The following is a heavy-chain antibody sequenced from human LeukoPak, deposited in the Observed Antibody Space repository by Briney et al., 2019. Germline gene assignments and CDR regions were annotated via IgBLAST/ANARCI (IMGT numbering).Heavy chain of an antibody. CDR2: ISSSSSTI. J-gene: IGHJ4*02. CDR3: ASMLRD. V-gene: IGHV3-48*02. CDR1: GNYW. D-gene: IGHD2-8*01. Sequence: GGSLRLSCAASGNYWMHWVRQAPGKGLEWVSYISSSSSTIYYADSVKGRFTISRDNTKNSLYLQMNSLRDEDTSVYYCASMLRDWGQGTLVTVSS.